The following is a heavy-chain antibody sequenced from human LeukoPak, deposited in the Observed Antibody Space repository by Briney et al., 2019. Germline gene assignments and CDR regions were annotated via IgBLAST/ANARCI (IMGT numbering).Heavy chain of an antibody. Sequence: SETLSLTCTVSGYSISTGYYWDWIRQPPGKGLEWIGTFYHGGSTYYNPSLKSRVTISVDTSKNQFSLNLTSVTAADTAVYYCARVRDYYGSGSYYKGGFDYWGQGTLVTVSS. CDR2: FYHGGST. D-gene: IGHD3-10*01. J-gene: IGHJ4*02. CDR1: GYSISTGYY. CDR3: ARVRDYYGSGSYYKGGFDY. V-gene: IGHV4-38-2*02.